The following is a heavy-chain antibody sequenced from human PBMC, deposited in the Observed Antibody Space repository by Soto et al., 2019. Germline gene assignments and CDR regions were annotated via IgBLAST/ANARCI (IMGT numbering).Heavy chain of an antibody. V-gene: IGHV4-31*03. CDR1: GGSINSGGYY. CDR3: ARDYRQSGYSRSWVFDY. D-gene: IGHD6-13*01. CDR2: MYYSGST. Sequence: QVQLRESGPGLVKPSQTLSLTCTVSGGSINSGGYYWNWIRQHPGKGLEWIGYMYYSGSTYYNQFLRSRVIISADASENHFCLKLSAVTAADTAVYFCARDYRQSGYSRSWVFDYWGQGTLVTVSS. J-gene: IGHJ4*02.